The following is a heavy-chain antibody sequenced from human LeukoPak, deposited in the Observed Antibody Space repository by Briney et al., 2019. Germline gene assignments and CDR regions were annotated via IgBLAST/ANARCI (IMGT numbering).Heavy chain of an antibody. CDR2: INHSGST. Sequence: PSETLSLTCAVYGGSFSGYYWSWIRQPPGKGLEWIGEINHSGSTNYNPSLKGRVTISVDTSKNQFSLKLSSVTAADTAVYYCARDAYSINYYYNGMDVWGQGTTVIVSS. V-gene: IGHV4-34*01. D-gene: IGHD3-16*01. CDR3: ARDAYSINYYYNGMDV. CDR1: GGSFSGYY. J-gene: IGHJ6*02.